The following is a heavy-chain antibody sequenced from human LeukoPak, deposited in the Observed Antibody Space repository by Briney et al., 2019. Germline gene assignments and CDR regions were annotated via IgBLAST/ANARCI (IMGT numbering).Heavy chain of an antibody. CDR2: IYYRGST. D-gene: IGHD3-9*01. J-gene: IGHJ4*02. V-gene: IGHV4-30-4*01. CDR1: GGSISSGYYY. CDR3: ARGFYDILTGYHYYFDY. Sequence: AQTLSLTCTVSGGSISSGYYYWRWIRQPPGEGLEWIGSIYYRGSTYYHPSLKSRITISVDKSKNQFSLTLSSVSAGDTAVYYCARGFYDILTGYHYYFDYWGQGTLVTVSS.